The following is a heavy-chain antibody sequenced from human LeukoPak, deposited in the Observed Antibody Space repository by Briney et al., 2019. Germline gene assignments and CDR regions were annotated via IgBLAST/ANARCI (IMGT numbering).Heavy chain of an antibody. D-gene: IGHD3-9*01. CDR2: INPSGDGT. Sequence: GASVKVSCKASGYTFTGYYMHWVRQAPGQGLEWVGVINPSGDGTSYTQKFQGRVTMTRDMSTSTVFMELTSLRSEDTAVYFCAREPPATGYYDYWGQGTLVTVSS. CDR3: AREPPATGYYDY. V-gene: IGHV1-46*01. J-gene: IGHJ4*02. CDR1: GYTFTGYY.